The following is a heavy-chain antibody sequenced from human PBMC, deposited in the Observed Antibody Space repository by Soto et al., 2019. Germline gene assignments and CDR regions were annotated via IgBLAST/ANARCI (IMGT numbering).Heavy chain of an antibody. CDR3: ARGGQDCISTSCYWGWFDP. D-gene: IGHD2-2*01. J-gene: IGHJ5*02. CDR2: IYYSGST. V-gene: IGHV4-31*03. CDR1: GGSISSGGYY. Sequence: QVQLQESGPGLVKPSQTLSLTCTVSGGSISSGGYYWSWIRQHPGKGLEWIGYIYYSGSTYYNPSLKSRVTISVDTSKNQFSLKLSSVTAADTAVYYCARGGQDCISTSCYWGWFDPWGQGTLVTVSS.